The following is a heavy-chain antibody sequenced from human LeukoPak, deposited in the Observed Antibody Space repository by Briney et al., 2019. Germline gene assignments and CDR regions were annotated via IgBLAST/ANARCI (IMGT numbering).Heavy chain of an antibody. CDR1: GITVSSNY. CDR3: ARLHYDVLTGPFDY. J-gene: IGHJ4*02. Sequence: GGSLRLSCVASGITVSSNYMSWVRRAPGKGLEWVSIIYSGGATFYADSVKGRFIISRENSKNTLWLQMNSLRAEDTAVYYCARLHYDVLTGPFDYWGQGTLVTVSS. D-gene: IGHD3-9*01. CDR2: IYSGGAT. V-gene: IGHV3-66*04.